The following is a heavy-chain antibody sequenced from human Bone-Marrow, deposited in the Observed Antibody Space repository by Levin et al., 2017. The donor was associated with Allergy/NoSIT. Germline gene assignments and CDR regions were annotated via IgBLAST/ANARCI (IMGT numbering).Heavy chain of an antibody. Sequence: PGGSLRLSCVTSGFSFSSYSVTWVRQAPGRGLEWVSSISNSGSYTHYADSVKGRFTISRDNTKNSLYLQMDSLRSEDTAIYYCATNKVLYPMTHYKYWGQGTLVTVSS. V-gene: IGHV3-21*01. CDR1: GFSFSSYS. CDR3: ATNKVLYPMTHYKY. J-gene: IGHJ4*02. D-gene: IGHD4/OR15-4a*01. CDR2: ISNSGSYT.